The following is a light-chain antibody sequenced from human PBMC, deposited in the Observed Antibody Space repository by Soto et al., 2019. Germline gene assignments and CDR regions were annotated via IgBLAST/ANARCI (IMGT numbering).Light chain of an antibody. CDR2: EVS. CDR1: SSDVGGYNY. J-gene: IGLJ1*01. Sequence: QSALTQPPSASGSPGQSVTISCAGTSSDVGGYNYVSWYQQYPGKVPKLMIYEVSERPSGVPDRFSGSKSGNTASLTVSGLQAEDEADYYCLSYADTAYVFGTGTKVNVL. V-gene: IGLV2-8*01. CDR3: LSYADTAYV.